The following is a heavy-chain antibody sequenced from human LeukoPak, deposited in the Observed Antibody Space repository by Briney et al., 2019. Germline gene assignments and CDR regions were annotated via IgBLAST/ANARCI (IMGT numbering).Heavy chain of an antibody. Sequence: GGALRLSCAASGVRLSDYWMTWVRQAPGKGRECVANIKTDGSAKYYPDSVKGGFTVSRDNATNSLYLHMNNMRVEDTAIYYCTKDLNHDSSGWGQGTLVTVSS. CDR1: GVRLSDYW. V-gene: IGHV3-7*05. J-gene: IGHJ4*02. CDR3: TKDLNHDSSG. D-gene: IGHD3-22*01. CDR2: IKTDGSAK.